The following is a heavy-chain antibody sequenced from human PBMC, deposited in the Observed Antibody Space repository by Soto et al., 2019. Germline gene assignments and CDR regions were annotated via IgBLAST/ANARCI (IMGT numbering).Heavy chain of an antibody. CDR1: GFTFSDFH. J-gene: IGHJ6*02. CDR3: AKRIVGTTGHAFDV. D-gene: IGHD1-26*01. CDR2: IYRGGSTV. V-gene: IGHV3-11*01. Sequence: QVQLVESGGGLVKPGGSLRLPCAASGFTFSDFHMIWVRQAPGKGLEWISYIYRGGSTVSYADSVQGRFTIYRDNAKNSLYLKLDSLGVEDMAVYYCAKRIVGTTGHAFDVWSQGTTVTISS.